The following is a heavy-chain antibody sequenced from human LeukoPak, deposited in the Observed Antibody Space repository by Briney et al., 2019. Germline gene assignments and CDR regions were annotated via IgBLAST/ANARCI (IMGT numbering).Heavy chain of an antibody. D-gene: IGHD5-18*01. CDR2: IDNDGSGT. J-gene: IGHJ4*02. V-gene: IGHV3-74*01. Sequence: GGSLRLSCAASGFTFSLYWMHWVRQTPGKGLVWLSRIDNDGSGTSYADSVKGRFSISRDDAKSTVYLEMNSLRDEDTAIYFCARSQRGCSYGEYWGQGIPVTVSS. CDR3: ARSQRGCSYGEY. CDR1: GFTFSLYW.